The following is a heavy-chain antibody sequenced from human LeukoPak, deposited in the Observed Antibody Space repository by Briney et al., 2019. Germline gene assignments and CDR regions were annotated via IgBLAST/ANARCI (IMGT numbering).Heavy chain of an antibody. CDR3: ARDGFQYSSGWYSGVGYFDY. CDR2: IKQDGSEK. V-gene: IGHV3-7*01. Sequence: PGGSLRLSCAASGFTFGRYWMTWVRQAPGKGLEWVANIKQDGSEKYYVDSVRGRFTISRDNAKNSLYLQMNSLRAEDTAVYYCARDGFQYSSGWYSGVGYFDYWGQGTLVTVSS. J-gene: IGHJ4*02. CDR1: GFTFGRYW. D-gene: IGHD6-19*01.